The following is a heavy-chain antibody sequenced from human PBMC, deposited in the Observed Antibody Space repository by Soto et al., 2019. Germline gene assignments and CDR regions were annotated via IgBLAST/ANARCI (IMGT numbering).Heavy chain of an antibody. CDR1: GFSLSTSGVG. CDR2: IYWDDDK. J-gene: IGHJ4*02. D-gene: IGHD3-9*01. CDR3: AHGRKSYYDILTGYNY. V-gene: IGHV2-5*02. Sequence: QITLKESGPTLVKPTQTLTLTCTFSGFSLSTSGVGVAWIRQPPGKALEWLALIYWDDDKRYSPSLKSRLTITKATSKNQVVLTMTNMDPGDTATYYCAHGRKSYYDILTGYNYWGQGTLVTVSS.